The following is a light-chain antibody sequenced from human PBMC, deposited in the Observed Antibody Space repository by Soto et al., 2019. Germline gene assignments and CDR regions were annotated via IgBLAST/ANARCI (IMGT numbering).Light chain of an antibody. Sequence: QSVLTQPASVSGSPGQSTTISCTGTSSDVGSYNYVSWYQQHPGRAPRLMIYEVSNRPSGVSNRFSGSKSGNTASLTISGLQAEDEADYYCSSYTTSNTDVFGPGTKVTVL. J-gene: IGLJ1*01. V-gene: IGLV2-14*01. CDR1: SSDVGSYNY. CDR3: SSYTTSNTDV. CDR2: EVS.